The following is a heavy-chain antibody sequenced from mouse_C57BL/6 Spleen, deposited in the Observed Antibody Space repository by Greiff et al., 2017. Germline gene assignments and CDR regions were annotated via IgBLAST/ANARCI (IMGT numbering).Heavy chain of an antibody. J-gene: IGHJ3*01. CDR1: GFTFSNYW. D-gene: IGHD1-1*01. CDR2: IRLKSDNYAT. Sequence: EVKLVESGGGLVQPGGSMKLSCVASGFTFSNYWMNWVRQSPEKGLEWVAQIRLKSDNYATHYAESVKGRFTISRDDSKSSVYLQMNNLRAEDTGIYYCTEYYGSSYTFAYWGQGTLVTVSA. V-gene: IGHV6-3*01. CDR3: TEYYGSSYTFAY.